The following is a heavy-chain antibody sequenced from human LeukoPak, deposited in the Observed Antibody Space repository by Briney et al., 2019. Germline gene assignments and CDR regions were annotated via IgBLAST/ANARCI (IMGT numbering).Heavy chain of an antibody. V-gene: IGHV1-2*06. CDR3: ARPSNYYYMDV. Sequence: ASVKVSCXASGYTFTGYYMHWVRRAPGQGLEWMGRINPNSGGTNYAQKFQGRVTMTRDTSISTAYMELSRLRSDDTAVYYCARPSNYYYMDVWGKGTTVTVSS. CDR2: INPNSGGT. J-gene: IGHJ6*03. CDR1: GYTFTGYY.